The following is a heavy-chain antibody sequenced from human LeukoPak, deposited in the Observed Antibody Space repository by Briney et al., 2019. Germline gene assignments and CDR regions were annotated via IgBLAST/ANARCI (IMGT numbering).Heavy chain of an antibody. V-gene: IGHV1-2*02. D-gene: IGHD3-3*01. J-gene: IGHJ6*03. CDR1: GYTFTDYY. CDR3: ARDHSNDFCSGSGPLYYMDV. Sequence: GAAVKVSCKSSGYTFTDYYIHWVRQAPGQGLEWMGWINPNSGGTNHTQKFQGRVTMSRDTSISTAYMELSRLTSDDTAVYYCARDHSNDFCSGSGPLYYMDVWGKGTTVTVSS. CDR2: INPNSGGT.